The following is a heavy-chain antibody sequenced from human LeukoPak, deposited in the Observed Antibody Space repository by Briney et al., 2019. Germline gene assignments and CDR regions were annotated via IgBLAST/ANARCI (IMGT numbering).Heavy chain of an antibody. CDR1: GGSFSGYY. CDR2: INHSGST. J-gene: IGHJ5*02. CDR3: ARGPHDYVWGSYRSNWFDP. D-gene: IGHD3-16*02. V-gene: IGHV4-34*01. Sequence: RPSETLSLTCAVYGGSFSGYYWSCILQPPGKGLEWVGEINHSGSTNYNPSLKSRVTISVDTSKNQFSLKLSSVTAADTAVYYCARGPHDYVWGSYRSNWFDPWGQGTLVTVSS.